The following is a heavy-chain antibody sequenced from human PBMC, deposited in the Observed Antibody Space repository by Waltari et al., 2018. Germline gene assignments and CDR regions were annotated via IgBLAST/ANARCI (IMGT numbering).Heavy chain of an antibody. D-gene: IGHD2-15*01. CDR3: ARGRDIVVVVAATRGYYYGMDV. CDR2: IYYSGST. V-gene: IGHV4-39*07. J-gene: IGHJ6*02. Sequence: QLQLQESGPGLVKPSETLSLTCTVSGGSISSSSYYWGWIRQPPGKGLEWIGSIYYSGSTYYNPSLKSRVTISVDTSKNQFSLKLSSVTAADTAVYYCARGRDIVVVVAATRGYYYGMDVWGQGTTVTVSS. CDR1: GGSISSSSYY.